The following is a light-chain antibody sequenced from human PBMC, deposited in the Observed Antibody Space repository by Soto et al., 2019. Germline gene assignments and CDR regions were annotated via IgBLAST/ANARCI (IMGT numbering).Light chain of an antibody. V-gene: IGKV3-20*01. CDR1: PSVSTNY. J-gene: IGKJ3*01. Sequence: EIVLTQSPGTLSLSPGERATLSFRASPSVSTNYLAWYQQKPGQAPTLLVYSTNSRATGIPDRFSGSGSGTDFTLTISRLEPEDFAVYYCQQYVSSPFTFGPGTKVDIK. CDR2: STN. CDR3: QQYVSSPFT.